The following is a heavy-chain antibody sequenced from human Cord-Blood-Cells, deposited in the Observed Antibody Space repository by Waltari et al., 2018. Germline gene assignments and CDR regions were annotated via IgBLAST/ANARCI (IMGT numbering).Heavy chain of an antibody. CDR2: IYYRGSN. CDR1: GGSISSRSSY. V-gene: IGHV4-39*01. CDR3: AKYSSGWYWYFDL. D-gene: IGHD6-19*01. Sequence: QLQLQESGPGLVKPSETLSHSCPLSGGSISSRSSYWGWIRQPPGKGLEWIGSIYYRGSNYYNPSLKSRVTISVDTSKNQFSLKLSSVTAADTAVYYCAKYSSGWYWYFDLWGRGTLVTVSS. J-gene: IGHJ2*01.